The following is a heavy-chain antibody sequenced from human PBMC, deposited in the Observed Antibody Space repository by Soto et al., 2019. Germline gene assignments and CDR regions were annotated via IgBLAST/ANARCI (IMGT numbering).Heavy chain of an antibody. D-gene: IGHD3-3*01. Sequence: SETLSLTCTVSGGSINSAGYYWSWLRQHPGQGLEWIGNIYYSGSTNYNPSLKSRVVISIDTSKNHFSLNLSSVTAADTAVYYCARLQTIFGIVTVFDYWGQGTLVTVSS. J-gene: IGHJ4*02. CDR3: ARLQTIFGIVTVFDY. V-gene: IGHV4-31*03. CDR1: GGSINSAGYY. CDR2: IYYSGST.